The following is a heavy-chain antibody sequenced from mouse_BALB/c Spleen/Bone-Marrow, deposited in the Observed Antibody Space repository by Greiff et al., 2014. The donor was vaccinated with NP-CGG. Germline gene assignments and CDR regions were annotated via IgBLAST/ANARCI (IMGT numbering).Heavy chain of an antibody. V-gene: IGHV14-3*02. D-gene: IGHD2-2*01. Sequence: EVKLVESGAELVKPGASVKLSCTASGFNIKDTYMHWVKQRPEQGLEWTGRIDPANGNTKYDPKFQGKATITADTSSNTAYLQLSSLTSEDTAVYYCASYVYGYYFDYWGQGTTLTVSS. J-gene: IGHJ2*01. CDR3: ASYVYGYYFDY. CDR2: IDPANGNT. CDR1: GFNIKDTY.